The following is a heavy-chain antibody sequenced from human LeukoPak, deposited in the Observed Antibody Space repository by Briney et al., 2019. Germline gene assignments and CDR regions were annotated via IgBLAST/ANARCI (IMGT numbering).Heavy chain of an antibody. CDR3: ARDECGSYCADY. J-gene: IGHJ4*02. D-gene: IGHD1-26*01. Sequence: SETLSLTCTVSGGSISSSSYYWGWIRQPPGKGLEWIGSIYYSGSTYYNPSLKSRVTISVDTSKNQFSLELSSVTAADTAVYYCARDECGSYCADYWGQGTLVTVSS. V-gene: IGHV4-39*07. CDR2: IYYSGST. CDR1: GGSISSSSYY.